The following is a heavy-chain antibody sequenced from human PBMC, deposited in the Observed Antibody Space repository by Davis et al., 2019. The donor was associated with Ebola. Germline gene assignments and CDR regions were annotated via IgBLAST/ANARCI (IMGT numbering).Heavy chain of an antibody. Sequence: SVKVSCKTSGFTFTSSAVQWVRQARGQRLEWIGWIVVGSGDTNYAQKFQERVTITWDMSTSTAYMELSSLRSEDTAVYYCAAETYDSSGFSDAFDIWGQGTMVIVSS. CDR1: GFTFTSSA. CDR2: IVVGSGDT. D-gene: IGHD3-22*01. J-gene: IGHJ3*02. V-gene: IGHV1-58*01. CDR3: AAETYDSSGFSDAFDI.